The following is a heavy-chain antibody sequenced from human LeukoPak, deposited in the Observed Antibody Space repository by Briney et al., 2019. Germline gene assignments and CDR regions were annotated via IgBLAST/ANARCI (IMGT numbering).Heavy chain of an antibody. CDR2: INHSGST. J-gene: IGHJ4*02. CDR3: ARGRYSFGY. D-gene: IGHD5-18*01. Sequence: SETLSLTCAVYGGSFSGYYWSWIRQPPGMGLEWIGEINHSGSTNYNPSLKSRVTISVDTSKNQFSLNLSSVTAADTAVYFCARGRYSFGYRGQGTLVTVSS. V-gene: IGHV4-34*01. CDR1: GGSFSGYY.